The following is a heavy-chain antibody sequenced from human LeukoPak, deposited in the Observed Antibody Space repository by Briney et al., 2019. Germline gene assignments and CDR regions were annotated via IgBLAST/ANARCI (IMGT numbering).Heavy chain of an antibody. V-gene: IGHV4-39*01. D-gene: IGHD4-23*01. Sequence: SETLSLTCTVSGVSISSSNYYWAWIRQPPGEGLEWIGSIYYSESTYYNPSLKSRVTISVDTSKNQFSLKLSSVTAADTAVYYCATRTYYGGKAIFDYWGQGTLVTVSS. CDR3: ATRTYYGGKAIFDY. CDR1: GVSISSSNYY. J-gene: IGHJ4*02. CDR2: IYYSEST.